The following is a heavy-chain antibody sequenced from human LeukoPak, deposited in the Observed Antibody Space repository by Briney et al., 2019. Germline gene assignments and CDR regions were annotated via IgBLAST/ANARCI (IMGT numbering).Heavy chain of an antibody. CDR3: ARHVPLLDGYNSGFHAFDI. Sequence: SETLSLTCTVSGGSISSYYWSWIRQPPGKGLEWIGYIYYSGSTNYNPSLKSRVTISVDTSKNQFSLKLSSVTAADTAVYYCARHVPLLDGYNSGFHAFDIWGQGTMVTVSS. CDR2: IYYSGST. CDR1: GGSISSYY. V-gene: IGHV4-59*08. D-gene: IGHD5-12*01. J-gene: IGHJ3*02.